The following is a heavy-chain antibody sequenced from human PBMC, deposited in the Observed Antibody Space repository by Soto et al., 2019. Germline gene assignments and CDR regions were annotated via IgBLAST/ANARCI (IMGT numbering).Heavy chain of an antibody. V-gene: IGHV3-21*01. CDR3: ARDRIFGVAYYYYYYMDV. CDR1: GFTFSSYS. CDR2: ISSSSSYI. D-gene: IGHD3-3*01. J-gene: IGHJ6*03. Sequence: GGSLRLSCAASGFTFSSYSMNWVRQAPGKGLEWVSSISSSSSYIYYADSVKGRFTISRDNAKNSLYLQMNSLRAEDTAVYYCARDRIFGVAYYYYYYMDVWGKGTTVTVSS.